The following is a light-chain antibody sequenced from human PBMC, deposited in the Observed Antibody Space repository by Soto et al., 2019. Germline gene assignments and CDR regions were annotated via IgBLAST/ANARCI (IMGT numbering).Light chain of an antibody. CDR1: QSVSSSY. J-gene: IGKJ1*01. Sequence: EIVLTQSPGTLSLSPGERATLSCRASQSVSSSYLAWYQQKPGQAPRLLIYGASSRATGIPDRFSGSGSGADFTLTINRLEPEDFAVYYCQQYDNSRTFGQGTKVDIK. V-gene: IGKV3-20*01. CDR3: QQYDNSRT. CDR2: GAS.